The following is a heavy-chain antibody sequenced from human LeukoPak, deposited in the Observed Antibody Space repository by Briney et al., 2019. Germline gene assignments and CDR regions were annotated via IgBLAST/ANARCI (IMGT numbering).Heavy chain of an antibody. CDR2: ISSSSKTI. Sequence: TGGSMRLSCAAYGFTFTTYEMTWVRQAPGKGLEWVSYISSSSKTIYYADSVKGRFTISRDNAKKSLDLQMNSLRDEDTAVYYCARDHRSGSGSGTQANDYWGQGTLVTVSS. CDR3: ARDHRSGSGSGTQANDY. V-gene: IGHV3-48*02. D-gene: IGHD3-10*01. CDR1: GFTFTTYE. J-gene: IGHJ4*02.